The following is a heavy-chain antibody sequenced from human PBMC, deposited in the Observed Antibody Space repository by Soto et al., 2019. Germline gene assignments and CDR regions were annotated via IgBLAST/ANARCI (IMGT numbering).Heavy chain of an antibody. J-gene: IGHJ4*02. V-gene: IGHV3-9*01. CDR1: GFTFDDYA. D-gene: IGHD2-2*01. Sequence: EVQLVESGGGLVQPGRSLRLSCAASGFTFDDYAMHWVRQAPGKGLEWVSGISWNSGSIGYADSVKGRFTISRDNAKNSLYLLMNSLRAEDTALYYCAKGTWYQLLPFSYFDYWGQGTLVTVSS. CDR3: AKGTWYQLLPFSYFDY. CDR2: ISWNSGSI.